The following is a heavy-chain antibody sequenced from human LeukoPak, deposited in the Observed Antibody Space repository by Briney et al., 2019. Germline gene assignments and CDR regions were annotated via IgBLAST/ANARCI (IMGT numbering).Heavy chain of an antibody. CDR3: ASKEPFYDVLTGYYGGTFDI. CDR1: GGSVNSNDHY. Sequence: SQTLSPTCSVSGGSVNSNDHYWSWIRQSPGRGLEWIGSIYYRGNTYYSPSLESRVSMSMDVPRNQFSLQMNSVTAADTAVYYCASKEPFYDVLTGYYGGTFDIWGQGTMVTVSS. V-gene: IGHV4-30-4*01. CDR2: IYYRGNT. J-gene: IGHJ3*02. D-gene: IGHD3-9*01.